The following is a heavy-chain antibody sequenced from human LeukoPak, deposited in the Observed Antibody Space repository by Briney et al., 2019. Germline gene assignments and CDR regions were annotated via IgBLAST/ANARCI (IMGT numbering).Heavy chain of an antibody. CDR1: GFTFSSYG. CDR2: IWYDGSNK. D-gene: IGHD4-17*01. J-gene: IGHJ4*02. CDR3: ARVGNDYGDYGIDY. Sequence: GGSLRLSCAASGFTFSSYGMHWVRQAPGRGLEWVAVIWYDGSNKYYADSVKGRFTISRDNSKNTLCPHMDSLRAEDTAVYYCARVGNDYGDYGIDYWGQGTLVTVSS. V-gene: IGHV3-33*01.